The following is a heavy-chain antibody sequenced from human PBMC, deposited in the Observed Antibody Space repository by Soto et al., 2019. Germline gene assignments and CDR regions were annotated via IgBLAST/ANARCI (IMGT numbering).Heavy chain of an antibody. J-gene: IGHJ6*02. CDR2: ISSSSSYI. V-gene: IGHV3-21*01. CDR3: ARDAGYCSSTSCYDYYYGMDV. D-gene: IGHD2-2*01. Sequence: VQLVESGGGLVKPGGSLRLSCAASGFTFSSYSMNWVRQAPGKGLEWVSSISSSSSYIYYADSVKGRFTISRDNAKNSLYLQMNSLRAEDTAVYYCARDAGYCSSTSCYDYYYGMDVWGQGTTVTVSS. CDR1: GFTFSSYS.